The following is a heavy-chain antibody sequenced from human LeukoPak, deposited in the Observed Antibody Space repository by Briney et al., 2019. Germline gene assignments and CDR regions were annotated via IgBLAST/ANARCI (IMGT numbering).Heavy chain of an antibody. D-gene: IGHD1-26*01. CDR2: IWYDGSNK. J-gene: IGHJ4*02. CDR3: ARDFSGSWGVSY. CDR1: GFTFGDDA. V-gene: IGHV3-33*01. Sequence: GGSLRLSCTPSGFTFGDDAMSWVRQAPGKGLEWVALIWYDGSNKYYADSVKGRFTISRDNSKNTLYLQMNSLRAEDTAVYYCARDFSGSWGVSYWGPGTLVTVSS.